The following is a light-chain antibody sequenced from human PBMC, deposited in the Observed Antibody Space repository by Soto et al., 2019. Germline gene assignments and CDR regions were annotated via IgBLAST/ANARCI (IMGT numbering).Light chain of an antibody. Sequence: QSALTQPASVSGSPGQSITISCTGTSSDVGGYNYVSWYQQYPGKAPKLMIYHVSNRPSGVSNRFSGPKSGNSASLTISGLQPEDEADYYCSSYTSTSTYVFGTGTKLTVL. J-gene: IGLJ1*01. CDR2: HVS. CDR3: SSYTSTSTYV. V-gene: IGLV2-14*01. CDR1: SSDVGGYNY.